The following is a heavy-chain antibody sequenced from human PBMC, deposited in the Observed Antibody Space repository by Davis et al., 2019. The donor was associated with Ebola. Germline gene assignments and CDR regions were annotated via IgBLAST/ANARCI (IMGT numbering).Heavy chain of an antibody. CDR2: ISAYNGNT. CDR1: GYTFTSYG. D-gene: IGHD2-15*01. CDR3: ARGPRSVVVVADNWFDP. V-gene: IGHV1-18*01. Sequence: AASVKVSCKASGYTFTSYGISWVRQAPGQGLEWMGWISAYNGNTNYAQKLQGRVTMTTDTSTSTAYMELRSLRSDDTAVYYCARGPRSVVVVADNWFDPWGQGTLVTVSS. J-gene: IGHJ5*02.